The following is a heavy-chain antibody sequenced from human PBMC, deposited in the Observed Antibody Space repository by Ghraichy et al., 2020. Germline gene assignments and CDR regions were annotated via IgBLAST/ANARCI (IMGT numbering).Heavy chain of an antibody. CDR2: IYYSGST. V-gene: IGHV4-31*03. CDR1: GGSISSGGYY. J-gene: IGHJ4*02. Sequence: TLSLTCTVSGGSISSGGYYWSWIRQHPGKGLEWIGYIYYSGSTYYNPSLKSRVTISVDTSKNQFSLKLSSVTAADTAVYYFARCSSGWYMDYWGQGTLVTVSS. D-gene: IGHD6-19*01. CDR3: ARCSSGWYMDY.